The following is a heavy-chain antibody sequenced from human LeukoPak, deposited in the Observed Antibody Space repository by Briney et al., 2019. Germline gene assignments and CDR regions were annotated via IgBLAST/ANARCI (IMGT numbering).Heavy chain of an antibody. CDR3: ARDEDVPNTNALDI. Sequence: ASVKVSCRASGYTFTAYYLHWVRQAPGQGLEWMGYFYPKSRDTFFAQKFQDRFTMTMDTSITTVYMELSRLRSDDTAVYYCARDEDVPNTNALDIWGEGTKVTVSS. V-gene: IGHV1-2*02. CDR2: FYPKSRDT. J-gene: IGHJ3*02. CDR1: GYTFTAYY. D-gene: IGHD3-10*02.